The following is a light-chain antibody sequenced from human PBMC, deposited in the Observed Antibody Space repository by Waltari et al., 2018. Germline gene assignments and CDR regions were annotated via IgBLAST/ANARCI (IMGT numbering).Light chain of an antibody. Sequence: DIQMTQSPSSLSASVGDRVTINCRASQGINNYLAWFQQKPGKAPKSLIYAASNLRSGVPSKFSGSGSGTDFTLNISSLQAEDFATYYCQQYSSYPLTFGGGTKVEIK. CDR2: AAS. CDR1: QGINNY. J-gene: IGKJ4*01. V-gene: IGKV1-16*02. CDR3: QQYSSYPLT.